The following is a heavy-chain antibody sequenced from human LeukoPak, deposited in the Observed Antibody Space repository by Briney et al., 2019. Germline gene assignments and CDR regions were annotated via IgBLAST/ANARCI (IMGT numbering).Heavy chain of an antibody. CDR3: ARDRHYYDSSGYYCY. D-gene: IGHD3-22*01. Sequence: PGRSLRLSCVASGFTFSSYAMHWVRQAPGKGLEWVAVISYYGSNKYYADSVKGRFTISRDNSKNTLYLQMNSLRAEDTAVYYCARDRHYYDSSGYYCYWGQGTLVTVSS. V-gene: IGHV3-30*04. CDR2: ISYYGSNK. CDR1: GFTFSSYA. J-gene: IGHJ4*02.